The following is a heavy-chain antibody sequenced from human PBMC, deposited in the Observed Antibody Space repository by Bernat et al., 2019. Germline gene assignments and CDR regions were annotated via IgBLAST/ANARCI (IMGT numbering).Heavy chain of an antibody. CDR2: IYTSGST. CDR1: GGSISSGSYY. CDR3: ARDRAMYYYDSSGYSNDAFDI. Sequence: QVQLRESGPGLVKPSQTLSLTCTVSGGSISSGSYYWSWIRQPAGKGLEWIGRIYTSGSTNYNPSLKSRVTISVDTSKNQFSLKLSSVTAADTAVYYCARDRAMYYYDSSGYSNDAFDIWGQGTMVTVPS. J-gene: IGHJ3*02. V-gene: IGHV4-61*02. D-gene: IGHD3-22*01.